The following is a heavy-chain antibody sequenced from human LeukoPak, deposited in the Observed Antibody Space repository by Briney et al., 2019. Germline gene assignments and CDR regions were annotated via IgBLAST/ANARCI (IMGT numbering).Heavy chain of an antibody. V-gene: IGHV3-23*01. J-gene: IGHJ4*02. CDR2: ISGSGGST. Sequence: PGGSLRLSCAASGFTFSSYAMSWVRQAPGKGLEWVSAISGSGGSTYYADSVKGRLTISRDNSKNTLYLQMNSLRAEDTAVYYCAKDGEGLGGPFDYWGQGTLVTVSS. D-gene: IGHD3-16*01. CDR1: GFTFSSYA. CDR3: AKDGEGLGGPFDY.